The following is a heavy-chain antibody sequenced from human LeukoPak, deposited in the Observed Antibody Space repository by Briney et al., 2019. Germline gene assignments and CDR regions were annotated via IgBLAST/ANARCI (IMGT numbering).Heavy chain of an antibody. CDR3: ARTPYGSGSIGWSDP. D-gene: IGHD3-10*01. J-gene: IGHJ5*02. Sequence: GASVKVSCKASGYTFTGYYMHWVRQTPGRGLEWMGWINPNTGATKNAQKFQGRVTMTRDTSISTAYMELSRLTSDDTAIYYCARTPYGSGSIGWSDPWGQGTLVTVSS. CDR1: GYTFTGYY. V-gene: IGHV1-2*02. CDR2: INPNTGAT.